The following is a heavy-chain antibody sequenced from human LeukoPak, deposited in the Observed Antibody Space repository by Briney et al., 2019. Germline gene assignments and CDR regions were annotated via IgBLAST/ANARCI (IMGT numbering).Heavy chain of an antibody. CDR3: ARDGFGTGSN. J-gene: IGHJ4*02. CDR1: SSSSYY. D-gene: IGHD3-16*01. V-gene: IGHV3-7*03. Sequence: SSSSYYWGWIRQAPGKGLEWVANIKQDGSEKNYVDSVKGRFIISRDNAKNSLHLQMNTLRADDTAVYYCARDGFGTGSNWGQGSLVTVSS. CDR2: IKQDGSEK.